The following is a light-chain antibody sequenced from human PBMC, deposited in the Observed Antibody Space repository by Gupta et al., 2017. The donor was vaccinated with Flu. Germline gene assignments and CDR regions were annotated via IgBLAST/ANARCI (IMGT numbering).Light chain of an antibody. J-gene: IGLJ1*01. CDR1: SGAVTSDYY. CDR3: LLYYGGQGV. Sequence: QTVVTQLPSLTVSPGGTVTLTCSSSSGAVTSDYYPNWFQQKPGQAPRALIYSASTKCSWTPARFSGSLLGGKAALTVSGVQPEDEAEYYCLLYYGGQGVFGTGTKVTVL. V-gene: IGLV7-43*01. CDR2: SAS.